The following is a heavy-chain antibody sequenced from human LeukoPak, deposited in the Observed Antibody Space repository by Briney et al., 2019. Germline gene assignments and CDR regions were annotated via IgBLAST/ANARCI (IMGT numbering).Heavy chain of an antibody. V-gene: IGHV1-46*01. D-gene: IGHD3-10*01. CDR1: GYTFTSYY. CDR3: ARGIYTMVRGKAFGY. CDR2: INPSGGST. J-gene: IGHJ4*02. Sequence: VASVKVSCKASGYTFTSYYMHWVRQATGQGLEWMGIINPSGGSTSYAQKFQGRVTMTRDMSTSTVYTELSSLRSEDTAVYYCARGIYTMVRGKAFGYWGQGTLVTVSS.